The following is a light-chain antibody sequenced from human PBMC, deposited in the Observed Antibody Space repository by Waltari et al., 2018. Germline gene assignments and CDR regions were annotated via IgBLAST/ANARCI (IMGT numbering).Light chain of an antibody. J-gene: IGLJ3*02. CDR1: SSAVGYSNY. CDR2: EVK. V-gene: IGLV2-14*01. CDR3: AAHTSRGTWV. Sequence: QSALTQPASVSGSPGQSITIPCPGTSSAVGYSNYLSWYQQFPGKVPIVLISEVKIRPSGVSNRFSASKSGNTASLTISGLQSEDEADYYCAAHTSRGTWVFGGGTKVTVL.